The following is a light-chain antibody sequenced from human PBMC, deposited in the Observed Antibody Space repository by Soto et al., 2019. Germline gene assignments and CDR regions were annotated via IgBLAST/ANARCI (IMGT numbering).Light chain of an antibody. V-gene: IGLV2-14*01. Sequence: QSALTQPASVSGSPGQSITISCTGTSSDVGGYNYVSWYQQHPDKAPKLIIYEVSNRPSGVSNRFSGSKSGNTASLTISGLQAEDEADYYCSSYRTTSTLGVFGAGTKVTVL. CDR2: EVS. CDR3: SSYRTTSTLGV. CDR1: SSDVGGYNY. J-gene: IGLJ1*01.